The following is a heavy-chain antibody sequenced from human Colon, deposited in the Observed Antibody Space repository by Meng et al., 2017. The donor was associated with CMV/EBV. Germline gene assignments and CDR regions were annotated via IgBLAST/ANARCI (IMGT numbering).Heavy chain of an antibody. J-gene: IGHJ4*02. CDR3: AKDALSSYGSGSSLDY. CDR2: ISWNSGSI. V-gene: IGHV3-9*01. Sequence: SLKISCAASGFSFDDCGMHWVRQAPGKGLEWVAGISWNSGSIDYADSVKGRFTISRDNAKNSLYLQMNSLTAEDTALYYCAKDALSSYGSGSSLDYWGQGTLVTVSS. CDR1: GFSFDDCG. D-gene: IGHD3-10*01.